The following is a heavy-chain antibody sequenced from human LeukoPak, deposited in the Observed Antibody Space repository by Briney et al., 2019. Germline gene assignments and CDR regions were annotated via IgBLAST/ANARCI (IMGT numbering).Heavy chain of an antibody. CDR3: ARKLYYYDSSGAGWFDP. CDR2: IKHDGNEE. CDR1: GFTFSRYW. J-gene: IGHJ5*02. Sequence: GGSLRLSCAASGFTFSRYWMSWVRQVPGKGLEWVANIKHDGNEEDYVDSVKGRFTISRDNAKNSLYLQMNSLRAEDTAVYYCARKLYYYDSSGAGWFDPWGQGTLVAVSS. D-gene: IGHD3-22*01. V-gene: IGHV3-7*01.